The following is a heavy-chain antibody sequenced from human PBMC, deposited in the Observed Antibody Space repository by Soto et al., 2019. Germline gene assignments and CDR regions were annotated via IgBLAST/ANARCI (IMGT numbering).Heavy chain of an antibody. Sequence: SETLSLTCTVSGGSISSSSYYWGWIRQPPGKGLEWIGSIYYSGSTYYNPSLKSRVTISVDTSKNQFSLKLSSVTAADTAVYYCARKSFYYGMDVWGQGTTVTVSS. CDR3: ARKSFYYGMDV. CDR1: GGSISSSSYY. CDR2: IYYSGST. V-gene: IGHV4-39*01. J-gene: IGHJ6*02.